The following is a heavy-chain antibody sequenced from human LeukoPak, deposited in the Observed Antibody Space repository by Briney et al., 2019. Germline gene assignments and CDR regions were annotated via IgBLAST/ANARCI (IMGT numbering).Heavy chain of an antibody. CDR1: GFTFSSYW. D-gene: IGHD3-10*01. V-gene: IGHV3-7*01. CDR3: ARDRYFGETRWFDP. CDR2: IKQDGSEK. Sequence: GGSLRLSCAASGFTFSSYWMSWVRQAPGKGLEWVANIKQDGSEKYYVDSVKGRFTISRDNAKNSLYLQMNSLRAEDTAVYYCARDRYFGETRWFDPWGQGTLVTVSS. J-gene: IGHJ5*02.